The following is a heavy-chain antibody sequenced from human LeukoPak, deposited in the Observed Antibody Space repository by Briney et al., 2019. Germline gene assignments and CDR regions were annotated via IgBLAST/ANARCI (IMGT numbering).Heavy chain of an antibody. J-gene: IGHJ4*02. D-gene: IGHD3-10*01. CDR1: GFAFSNYA. CDR3: AKAVRSMVTGGGYFDS. V-gene: IGHV3-23*01. Sequence: GGSLRLSXAASGFAFSNYAMSWVRQAPGKGLEWVSSLSGGGDSRYYADSAMGRFTISRDNSKNTLYLQMNSLRAEDTAVYYCAKAVRSMVTGGGYFDSWGQGTLVTVSS. CDR2: LSGGGDSR.